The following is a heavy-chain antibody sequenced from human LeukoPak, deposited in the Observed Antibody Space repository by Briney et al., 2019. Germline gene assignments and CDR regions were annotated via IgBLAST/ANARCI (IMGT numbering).Heavy chain of an antibody. V-gene: IGHV1-18*01. D-gene: IGHD2-15*01. J-gene: IGHJ4*02. CDR3: ARVLLGSGYYSGGSCYDFDY. CDR2: ISAYNGNT. CDR1: GYTFTSYG. Sequence: ALVKVSCKASGYTFTSYGISWVRQAPGQGLEWMGWISAYNGNTNYAQKLQGRVTMTTDTSTSTAYMELRSLRSDDTAVYYCARVLLGSGYYSGGSCYDFDYWGQGTLVTVSS.